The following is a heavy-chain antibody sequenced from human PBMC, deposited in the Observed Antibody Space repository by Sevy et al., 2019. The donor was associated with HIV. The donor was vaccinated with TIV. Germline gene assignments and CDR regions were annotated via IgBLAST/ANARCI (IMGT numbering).Heavy chain of an antibody. D-gene: IGHD6-19*01. J-gene: IGHJ6*02. CDR3: AREAVAGRSGPWKADYYYAGMDV. CDR2: IKQDGNEK. Sequence: GGYLRLSCVASGFIFSDYWMTWVRQAPGKGLEWVANIKQDGNEKYYIDSAKGRFTISRDNAKNSVYLQVNSLRAEDTAVYYCAREAVAGRSGPWKADYYYAGMDVWGQGTTVTVSS. CDR1: GFIFSDYW. V-gene: IGHV3-7*01.